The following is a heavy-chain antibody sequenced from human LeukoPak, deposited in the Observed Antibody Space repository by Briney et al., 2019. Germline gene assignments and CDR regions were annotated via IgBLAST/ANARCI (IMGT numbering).Heavy chain of an antibody. CDR3: ASLRGFSYGFEY. V-gene: IGHV4-59*01. Sequence: SETLSLTCTVYGGSISSYYWSWIRQPPGKGLEWIGYIYYSGSTNYNPSLKSRVTISVDTSKNQFSLKLTSVTAADTAVYYCASLRGFSYGFEYWGHRTLVTVSS. J-gene: IGHJ4*01. D-gene: IGHD5-18*01. CDR2: IYYSGST. CDR1: GGSISSYY.